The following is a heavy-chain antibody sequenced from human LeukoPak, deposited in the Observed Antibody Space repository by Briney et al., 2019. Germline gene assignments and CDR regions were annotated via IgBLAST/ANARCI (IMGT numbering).Heavy chain of an antibody. J-gene: IGHJ6*03. D-gene: IGHD5-18*01. CDR1: GYSISSGYY. CDR3: ASAHGGYGYGYSYYYYMDV. Sequence: SETLSLTCTVSGYSISSGYYWGWIRQPPGKGLEWIGSIYHSGSTYYNPSLKSRVTISVDTSRNQFSLKLSSVTAADTAVYYCASAHGGYGYGYSYYYYMDVWGKGTTVTVSS. V-gene: IGHV4-38-2*02. CDR2: IYHSGST.